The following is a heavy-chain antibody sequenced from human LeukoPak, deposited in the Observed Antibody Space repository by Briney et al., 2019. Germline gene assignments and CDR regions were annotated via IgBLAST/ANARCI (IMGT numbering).Heavy chain of an antibody. CDR2: ISAYNGNT. CDR3: ARANGYSGYDFSYYYYMDV. Sequence: HGASVKVFCRASGYTFTSYGISWVRQAPGQGLEWMGWISAYNGNTNYAQKLQGRVTMTTDTSTSTAYMELRSLRSDDTAVYYCARANGYSGYDFSYYYYMDVWGKGTTVTVSS. D-gene: IGHD5-12*01. CDR1: GYTFTSYG. V-gene: IGHV1-18*01. J-gene: IGHJ6*03.